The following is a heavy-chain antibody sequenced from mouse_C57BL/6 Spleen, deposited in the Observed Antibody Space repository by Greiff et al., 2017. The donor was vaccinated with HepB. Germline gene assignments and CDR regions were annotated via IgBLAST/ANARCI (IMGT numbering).Heavy chain of an antibody. CDR3: ARDEGVYYDYDGDY. CDR1: GYSITSGYY. CDR2: ISYDGSN. D-gene: IGHD2-4*01. Sequence: ASGPGLVKPSQSLSLTCSVTGYSITSGYYWNWIRQFPGNKLEWMGYISYDGSNNYNPSLKNRISITRDTSKNQFFLKLNSVTTEDTATYYCARDEGVYYDYDGDYWGQGTTLTVSS. V-gene: IGHV3-6*01. J-gene: IGHJ2*01.